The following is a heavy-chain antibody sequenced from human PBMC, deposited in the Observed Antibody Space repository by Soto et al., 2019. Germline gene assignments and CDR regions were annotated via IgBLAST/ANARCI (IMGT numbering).Heavy chain of an antibody. J-gene: IGHJ4*02. CDR2: ISGSGDST. D-gene: IGHD1-26*01. V-gene: IGHV3-23*01. Sequence: EVQLLESGGGLVQPGGSLRLSCAASGFTFSNYAMNWVRQAPGKGLEWVSVISGSGDSTYYADSVKGRFTISSDNSKNTLYLQMNSLRAEDSAVYYCARRGSGSYYDYWGQGTLVTVSS. CDR3: ARRGSGSYYDY. CDR1: GFTFSNYA.